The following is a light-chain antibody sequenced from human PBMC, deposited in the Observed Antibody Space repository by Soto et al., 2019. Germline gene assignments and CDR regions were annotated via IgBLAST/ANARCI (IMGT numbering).Light chain of an antibody. J-gene: IGKJ1*01. CDR2: EAS. V-gene: IGKV1-5*03. Sequence: DIQMTRSPSTMSASVGDRVTITCRASQSINSYLAWYQQKPGKAPKLLIYEASNLESVVPSRFSGSGSGTEFTLTISSLQPDDFATYYCQQSRDYPWTFGQGTKVDIK. CDR1: QSINSY. CDR3: QQSRDYPWT.